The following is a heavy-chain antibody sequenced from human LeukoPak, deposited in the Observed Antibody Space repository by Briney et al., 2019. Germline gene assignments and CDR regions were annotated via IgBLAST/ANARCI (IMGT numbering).Heavy chain of an antibody. D-gene: IGHD3-3*01. CDR3: ARAANFGVVSNWFDP. CDR2: ISYDGSNK. J-gene: IGHJ5*02. V-gene: IGHV3-30-3*01. Sequence: PGGSLRLSCAASGFTFSSYAMHWVRQAPGKGLEWVAVISYDGSNKYYADSVKGRFTISRDNSKNTLYLQMNSLRAEDTAVYYCARAANFGVVSNWFDPWGQGTLVTVSS. CDR1: GFTFSSYA.